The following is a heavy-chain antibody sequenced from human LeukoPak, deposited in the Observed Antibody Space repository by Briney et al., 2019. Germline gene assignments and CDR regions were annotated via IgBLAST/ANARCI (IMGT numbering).Heavy chain of an antibody. CDR1: GGSISSYY. Sequence: SETLSLTCTVSGGSISSYYWSWIRQPPGKGLEWIGYIYYSGSTNYNPSLKSRVTISVDTSKNQFSLKLSSVTAADTAVYYCARVNDYVWGSYRPMYYYFDYWGRGTLVTVSS. V-gene: IGHV4-59*01. J-gene: IGHJ4*02. CDR2: IYYSGST. CDR3: ARVNDYVWGSYRPMYYYFDY. D-gene: IGHD3-16*02.